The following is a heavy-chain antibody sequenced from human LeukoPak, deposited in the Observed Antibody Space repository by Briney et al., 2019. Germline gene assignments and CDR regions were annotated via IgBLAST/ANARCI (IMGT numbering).Heavy chain of an antibody. CDR1: GGSFSGYY. CDR2: INHSGST. Sequence: SETLSLTCAAYGGSFSGYYWSWIRQPPGKGLEWIGEINHSGSTNYNPSLKSRVTISVDTSKNQFSLKLSSVTAADTAVYYCARGAISIAAAGRFDPWGQGTLVTVSS. V-gene: IGHV4-34*01. CDR3: ARGAISIAAAGRFDP. D-gene: IGHD6-13*01. J-gene: IGHJ5*02.